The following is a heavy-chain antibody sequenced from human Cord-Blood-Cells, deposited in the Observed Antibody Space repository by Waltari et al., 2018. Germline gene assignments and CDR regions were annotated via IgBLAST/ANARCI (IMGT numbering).Heavy chain of an antibody. CDR3: ARASAYYYDSSGYYWFDP. CDR2: IYYSGST. D-gene: IGHD3-22*01. Sequence: QLQLQESGPGLVKPSETLSLTCTVSGGSISSSSYYWGWIRQPPGKGLEWIGSIYYSGSTYYHPSLKSRVTISVDTSKNRFSRKLSSVTAADTAVYYCARASAYYYDSSGYYWFDPWGQGTLVTVSS. J-gene: IGHJ5*02. CDR1: GGSISSSSYY. V-gene: IGHV4-39*01.